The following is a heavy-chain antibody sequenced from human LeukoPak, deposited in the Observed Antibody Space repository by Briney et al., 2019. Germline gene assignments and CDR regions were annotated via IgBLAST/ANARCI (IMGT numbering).Heavy chain of an antibody. Sequence: VASVKVSCKASGYTFTGYYIHWVRQAPGQGLEWMGWINPNSGGTDYAQKFQGRVTMTRDTSISTAYMELSRLRSDDTAVYYCARDGLTHRGVYGFDYWGQGTLVTVSS. CDR3: ARDGLTHRGVYGFDY. D-gene: IGHD3-10*01. CDR2: INPNSGGT. J-gene: IGHJ4*02. V-gene: IGHV1-2*02. CDR1: GYTFTGYY.